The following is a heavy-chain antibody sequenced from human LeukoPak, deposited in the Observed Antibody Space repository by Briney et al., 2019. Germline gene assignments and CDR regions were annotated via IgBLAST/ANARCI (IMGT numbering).Heavy chain of an antibody. Sequence: SETLPLTCTVSGYSISSGYYWGWIRQPPGKGLEWIGSIYHSGSTYYNPSLKSRVTISVDTSKNQFSLKLSSVTAADTAVYYCARVTDGGSYVPYYFDYWGQGTLVTVSS. CDR3: ARVTDGGSYVPYYFDY. J-gene: IGHJ4*02. CDR1: GYSISSGYY. D-gene: IGHD1-26*01. V-gene: IGHV4-38-2*02. CDR2: IYHSGST.